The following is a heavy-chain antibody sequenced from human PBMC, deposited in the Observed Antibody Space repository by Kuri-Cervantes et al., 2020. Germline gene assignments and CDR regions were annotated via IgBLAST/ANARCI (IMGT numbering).Heavy chain of an antibody. D-gene: IGHD3-22*01. CDR3: ARESPYYYDSSGYYPDTYYFDY. J-gene: IGHJ4*02. V-gene: IGHV1-18*01. Sequence: ASVKVSCKASGYTFTSYGISWVRQAPGQGLEWMGWISAYNGNTNYAQKLQGRVTMTTDTSTSTAYMELRRLRSDDTAVYYCARESPYYYDSSGYYPDTYYFDYWGQGTLVTVSS. CDR2: ISAYNGNT. CDR1: GYTFTSYG.